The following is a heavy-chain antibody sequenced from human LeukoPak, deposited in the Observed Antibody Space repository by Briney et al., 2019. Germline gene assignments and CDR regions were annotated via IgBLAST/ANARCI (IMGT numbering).Heavy chain of an antibody. D-gene: IGHD4-23*01. V-gene: IGHV4-31*03. CDR3: ARYGGNAHDY. CDR1: GGSISSGDYY. Sequence: PSETLSLTCTVSGGSISSGDYYWSWIRQHPGKGLEWIGHIYYIGTTYYNPSLKSRVTISVDTSKRQFSLKLSSVTAADTAVHYCARYGGNAHDYWGQGTLVTVSS. J-gene: IGHJ4*02. CDR2: IYYIGTT.